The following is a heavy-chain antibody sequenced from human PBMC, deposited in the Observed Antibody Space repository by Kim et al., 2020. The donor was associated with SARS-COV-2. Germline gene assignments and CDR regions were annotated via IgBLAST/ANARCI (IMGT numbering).Heavy chain of an antibody. D-gene: IGHD3-3*01. J-gene: IGHJ5*02. CDR3: ARGKCWSGYFGERNWFDP. V-gene: IGHV4-34*01. Sequence: SETLSLTCAVYGGSFSGYYWSWIRQPPGKGLEWIGEINHSGSTNYNPSLKSRVTISVDTSKNQFSLKLSSVTAADTAVYYCARGKCWSGYFGERNWFDP. CDR1: GGSFSGYY. CDR2: INHSGST.